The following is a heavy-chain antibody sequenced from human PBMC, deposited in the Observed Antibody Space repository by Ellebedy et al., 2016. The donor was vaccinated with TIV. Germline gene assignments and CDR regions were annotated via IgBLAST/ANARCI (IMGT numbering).Heavy chain of an antibody. D-gene: IGHD2-8*01. CDR2: IYPGDSDT. CDR3: ARRANRVGAPLAY. Sequence: GESLKISCKAIGYTFSNYWIGWVRQVPGKGLEWMGIIYPGDSDTRYSPSFQGHVTISADKSVDTAYLQWSGLKASDTTMYYCARRANRVGAPLAYWGQGVLVTVSS. CDR1: GYTFSNYW. J-gene: IGHJ4*02. V-gene: IGHV5-51*01.